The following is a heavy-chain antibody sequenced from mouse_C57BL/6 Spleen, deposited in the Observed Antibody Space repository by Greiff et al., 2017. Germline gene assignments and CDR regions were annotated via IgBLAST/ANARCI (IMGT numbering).Heavy chain of an antibody. CDR1: GFTFTDYY. J-gene: IGHJ4*01. CDR2: IRNKANGYTT. Sequence: EVQLQESGGGLVQPGGSLSLSCAASGFTFTDYYMSWVRQPPGKALEWLGFIRNKANGYTTEYSASVKGRFTISRDNSQSILYLQMNALRAEDSATDYCARRYRYYAMDYWGQGTSVTVSS. CDR3: ARRYRYYAMDY. V-gene: IGHV7-3*01.